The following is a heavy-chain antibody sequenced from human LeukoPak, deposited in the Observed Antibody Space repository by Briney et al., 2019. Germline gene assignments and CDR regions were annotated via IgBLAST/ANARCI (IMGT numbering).Heavy chain of an antibody. V-gene: IGHV3-30*03. J-gene: IGHJ3*02. CDR2: ISYDGSNK. CDR1: GFTFSSYG. CDR3: VSREDAFDI. Sequence: GGSLRLSCAASGFTFSSYGMHWVRQAPGKGLEWVAVISYDGSNKYYADSVKGRFTISRDNSKNTLYLQMSSLRAEDTAVYYCVSREDAFDIWGQGTMVTVSS.